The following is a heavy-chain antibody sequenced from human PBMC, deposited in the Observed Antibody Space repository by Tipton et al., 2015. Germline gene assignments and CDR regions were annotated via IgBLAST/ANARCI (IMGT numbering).Heavy chain of an antibody. CDR1: GGTFTAYA. D-gene: IGHD2/OR15-2a*01. CDR3: ARDTPLGFHGMAV. J-gene: IGHJ6*02. CDR2: IVPTFVTT. Sequence: QVQLVQSGPEVKKPGSSVKVSCKASGGTFTAYAVNWVRQAPGQGLQWMGRIVPTFVTTTYAQRFQGRVTITADDSTSTVYMELTSLTSDDTAMYYCARDTPLGFHGMAVWGQGTTVTVSS. V-gene: IGHV1-69*01.